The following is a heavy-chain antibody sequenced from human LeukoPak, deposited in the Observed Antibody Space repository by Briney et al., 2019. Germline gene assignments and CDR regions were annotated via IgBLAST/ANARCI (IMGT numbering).Heavy chain of an antibody. J-gene: IGHJ3*02. D-gene: IGHD3-22*01. CDR2: MNPGDSDT. Sequence: GESLKISCKGSGYSFTRFWIGWVRQMPGKGLEWLGIMNPGDSDTRYSPSFQGEVTISLDKSITTAYLQWSSLNASDTAMYYCTLGLGISGYGDASHIWGQGTMVTVSS. V-gene: IGHV5-51*01. CDR1: GYSFTRFW. CDR3: TLGLGISGYGDASHI.